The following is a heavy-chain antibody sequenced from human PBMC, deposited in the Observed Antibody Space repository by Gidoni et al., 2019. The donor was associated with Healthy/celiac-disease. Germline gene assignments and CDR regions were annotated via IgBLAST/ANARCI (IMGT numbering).Heavy chain of an antibody. Sequence: QVQLVESGGCVVQPGRSLSLSCAASGFTFSSYGMYWVRQAPGKGLEWVAGIWYDGSNKYYADSGKGRFTISRDNSKNTLYLQMNSLRAEDTAVYYCARSLSSSRGMDVWGQGTTVTVSS. V-gene: IGHV3-33*01. CDR3: ARSLSSSRGMDV. J-gene: IGHJ6*02. CDR1: GFTFSSYG. CDR2: IWYDGSNK. D-gene: IGHD6-6*01.